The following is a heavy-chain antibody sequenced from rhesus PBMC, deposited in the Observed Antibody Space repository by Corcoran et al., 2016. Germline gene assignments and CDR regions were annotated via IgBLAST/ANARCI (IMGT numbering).Heavy chain of an antibody. CDR3: ARYSNAYLLDS. V-gene: IGHV4-122*02. J-gene: IGHJ6*01. D-gene: IGHD4-17*01. CDR2: STYSVVT. CDR1: GYSITNGYY. Sequence: QVQLQESGPGLVKQSETLSLTCAVSGYSITNGYYWTRIRQTPGKGMEWIGYSTYSVVTNYNPSLKIRVTISRDTSTNQFSLNLVSVTAADTAVYYCARYSNAYLLDSWGQGVVVTVSS.